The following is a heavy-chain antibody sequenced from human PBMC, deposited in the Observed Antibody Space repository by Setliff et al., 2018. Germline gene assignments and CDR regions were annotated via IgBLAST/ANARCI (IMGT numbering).Heavy chain of an antibody. J-gene: IGHJ3*02. V-gene: IGHV3-23*01. D-gene: IGHD1-26*01. CDR1: GFTFSSYA. CDR2: ISGSGGST. CDR3: ANPLGGEWGPWDAFDI. Sequence: GGSLRLSCAASGFTFSSYAMSWVRQAPGKGLEWASAISGSGGSTYYADSVKGRFTISRDNSKNTLYLQMNSLRAEDTAVYYCANPLGGEWGPWDAFDIWGQGTMVTVSS.